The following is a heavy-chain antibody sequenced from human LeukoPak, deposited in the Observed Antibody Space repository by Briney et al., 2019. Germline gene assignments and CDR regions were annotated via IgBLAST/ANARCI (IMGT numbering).Heavy chain of an antibody. CDR3: ARRIIGTSPDY. V-gene: IGHV3-23*01. D-gene: IGHD1-20*01. J-gene: IGHJ4*02. CDR1: GFTFSSFA. Sequence: GGSLRLSCVASGFTFSSFAMSWVRQAPGKGLEWVSGISDSGDSTDYADSVKGRFTISRDNPKNRLFLQMNSLRAEDTAVYYCARRIIGTSPDYWGQGTLVTVSP. CDR2: ISDSGDST.